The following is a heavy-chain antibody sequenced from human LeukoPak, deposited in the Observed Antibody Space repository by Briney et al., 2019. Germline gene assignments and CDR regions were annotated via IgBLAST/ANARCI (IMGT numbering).Heavy chain of an antibody. D-gene: IGHD5-18*01. V-gene: IGHV1-2*02. CDR2: INTHSGGT. Sequence: ASVKVSCKASGYTFTGYYMHWVRQAPGQGLEWMGCINTHSGGTNYAQKFQGRVTMTRDTSISTASMELSRLRSDDTAVDYCARVGRGYSYGYFDYWGQGTLVTVPS. J-gene: IGHJ4*02. CDR3: ARVGRGYSYGYFDY. CDR1: GYTFTGYY.